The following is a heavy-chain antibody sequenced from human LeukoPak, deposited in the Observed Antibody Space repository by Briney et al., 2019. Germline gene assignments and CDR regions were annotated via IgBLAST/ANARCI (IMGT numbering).Heavy chain of an antibody. D-gene: IGHD3-9*01. CDR3: ARSPDFDWLLFDY. V-gene: IGHV3-74*01. CDR1: GFTFSSYW. CDR2: INTDGSST. Sequence: GGSLRFSCAASGFTFSSYWMHWVRQAPGKGLVWVSRINTDGSSTSYADSVKGRFTISRDNAKNTLYLQMNSLRAEDTAVYYCARSPDFDWLLFDYWGQGTLVTVSS. J-gene: IGHJ4*02.